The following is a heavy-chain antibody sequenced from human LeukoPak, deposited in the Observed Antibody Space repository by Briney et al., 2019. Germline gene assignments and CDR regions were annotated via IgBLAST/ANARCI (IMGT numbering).Heavy chain of an antibody. Sequence: ASVKVSCKAPGYTFTGYYMHWVRQAPGQGLEWMGWINSNSGGTNYAQKFQGRVTMTRDTSISTAYMELSRLRSDDTAMYYCARDVGITVADSFDPWGQGTLVTVSS. J-gene: IGHJ5*02. V-gene: IGHV1-2*02. CDR3: ARDVGITVADSFDP. D-gene: IGHD6-19*01. CDR1: GYTFTGYY. CDR2: INSNSGGT.